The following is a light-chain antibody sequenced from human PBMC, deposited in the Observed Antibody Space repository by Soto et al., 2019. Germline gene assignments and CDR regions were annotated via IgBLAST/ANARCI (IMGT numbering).Light chain of an antibody. CDR2: DAS. J-gene: IGKJ1*01. Sequence: DIQMTQSPSTLSASVGDRVTITCRASQSISSWLAWYQQKPGKAPKLLIYDASSLESGVPSRFSGSGSGTEFTLTISSLQPDDFATYYCQQTFGWTFGQGTKVEIK. CDR3: QQTFGWT. V-gene: IGKV1-5*01. CDR1: QSISSW.